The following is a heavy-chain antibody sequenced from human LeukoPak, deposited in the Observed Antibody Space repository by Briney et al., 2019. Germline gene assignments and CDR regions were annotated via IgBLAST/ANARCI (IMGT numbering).Heavy chain of an antibody. D-gene: IGHD6-6*01. CDR3: ARVQYSSSRSLDY. J-gene: IGHJ4*02. Sequence: ASVKVSCKASGYTFTGYYMHWVRQAPGQGLEWMGRINPNSGGTNYAQKFQGRVTMTRDTSISTAYMELSRLRSDDTAVYCCARVQYSSSRSLDYWGQGTLVTVSS. V-gene: IGHV1-2*06. CDR2: INPNSGGT. CDR1: GYTFTGYY.